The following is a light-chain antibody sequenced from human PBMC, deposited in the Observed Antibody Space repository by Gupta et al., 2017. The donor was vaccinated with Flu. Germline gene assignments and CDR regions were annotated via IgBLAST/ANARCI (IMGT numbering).Light chain of an antibody. CDR1: TGTVTGGHY. Sequence: AVVTQEPSLTVSPGGTVPPTCGSSTGTVTGGHYVYWFQQKPVHAPRTMIYDTTSKPSWTPARFSGSIPAGKVALTLSDAQPEDEADYYGLLAYSDARVFGGGTKLTVL. J-gene: IGLJ3*02. V-gene: IGLV7-46*01. CDR3: LLAYSDARV. CDR2: DTT.